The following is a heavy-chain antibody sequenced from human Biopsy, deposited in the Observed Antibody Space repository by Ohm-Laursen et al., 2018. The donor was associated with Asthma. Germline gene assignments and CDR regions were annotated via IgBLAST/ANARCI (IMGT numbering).Heavy chain of an antibody. CDR1: GASIKTDDHY. V-gene: IGHV4-30-4*01. CDR2: IHYSGST. Sequence: SQTLSLTWTVSGASIKTDDHYWSWLRQPPGKGLEWFGFIHYSGSTSCNPSLKGGVTISVDTSKNQFSLKLSSVTAADTAVYYCARASVAASSNWFDPWGQGTLVTVSS. CDR3: ARASVAASSNWFDP. D-gene: IGHD6-19*01. J-gene: IGHJ5*02.